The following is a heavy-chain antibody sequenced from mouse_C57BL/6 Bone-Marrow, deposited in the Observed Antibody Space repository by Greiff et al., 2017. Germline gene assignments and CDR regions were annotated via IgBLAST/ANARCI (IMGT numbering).Heavy chain of an antibody. CDR1: GYTFTSYG. CDR2: IYPRSGNT. V-gene: IGHV1-81*01. J-gene: IGHJ1*03. Sequence: QVQLQQSGAELARPGASVKLSCKASGYTFTSYGISWVKQRTGQGLEWIGEIYPRSGNTYYNEKFKGKATLTADKSSSTAYMELRSLTSEDSAVYFCAREDYGNWYFDVWGTGTTVTVSS. D-gene: IGHD2-1*01. CDR3: AREDYGNWYFDV.